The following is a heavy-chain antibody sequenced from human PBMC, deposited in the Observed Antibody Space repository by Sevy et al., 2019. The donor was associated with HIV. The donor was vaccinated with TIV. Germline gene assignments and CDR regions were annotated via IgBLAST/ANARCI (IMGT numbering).Heavy chain of an antibody. CDR1: GFTFSSYW. CDR2: INSDGSST. D-gene: IGHD3-10*01. J-gene: IGHJ5*02. V-gene: IGHV3-74*01. Sequence: GGSLRLSCVASGFTFSSYWMHWVRQAPGKGLVWVSRINSDGSSTSYADSVKGRFTISRDNAKNTLYLQMNSLRAEDTAVYYCARATHGDWFDPWGQGTLVTVSS. CDR3: ARATHGDWFDP.